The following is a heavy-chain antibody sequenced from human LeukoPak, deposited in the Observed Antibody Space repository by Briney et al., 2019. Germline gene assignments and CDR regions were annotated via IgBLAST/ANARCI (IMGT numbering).Heavy chain of an antibody. V-gene: IGHV4-34*01. J-gene: IGHJ4*02. CDR1: GGSFSGYY. CDR3: ARGWTISR. Sequence: SETLSLTCAVYGGSFSGYYWSWIRQPPGKGLEWIGEINHSGSTNYNPSLKSRVTISVDTSKNQFSLKLSSVTVADTAVYYCARGWTISRWGQGTLVTVSS. D-gene: IGHD3/OR15-3a*01. CDR2: INHSGST.